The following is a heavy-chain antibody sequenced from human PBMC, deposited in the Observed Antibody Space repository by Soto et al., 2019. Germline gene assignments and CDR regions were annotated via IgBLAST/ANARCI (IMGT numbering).Heavy chain of an antibody. CDR1: GFTFSNAW. CDR2: IKSKTDGGTT. V-gene: IGHV3-15*01. Sequence: GGSLRLSCAASGFTFSNAWMRWVRQAPGKGLEWVGRIKSKTDGGTTDYAAPVKGRFTISRDDSKNTLFLQMNSLKTEDTAVYYCTTEVSTVTTVVGYYYYMDVWGKGTTVTVSS. D-gene: IGHD4-4*01. CDR3: TTEVSTVTTVVGYYYYMDV. J-gene: IGHJ6*03.